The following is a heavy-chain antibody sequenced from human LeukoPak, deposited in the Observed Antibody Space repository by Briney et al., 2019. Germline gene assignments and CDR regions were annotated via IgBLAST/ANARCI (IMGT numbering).Heavy chain of an antibody. CDR2: ISGSGGGT. V-gene: IGHV3-23*01. J-gene: IGHJ6*02. CDR1: GFTFSTYA. Sequence: GGSLRLSCAASGFTFSTYAMSWVRQAAGKGLEWVSLISGSGGGTYYADSVKGRFTISRDNSKNTLYLQLNSLRAEDTAVYYCAKHTAVARGLDVWGQGTTVTVSS. CDR3: AKHTAVARGLDV. D-gene: IGHD5-18*01.